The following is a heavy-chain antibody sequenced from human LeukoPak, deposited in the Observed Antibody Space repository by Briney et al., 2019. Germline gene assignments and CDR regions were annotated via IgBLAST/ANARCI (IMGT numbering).Heavy chain of an antibody. CDR3: ARDRPPGYCSSTSCYAGYFQH. D-gene: IGHD2-2*03. CDR1: GGTFSSYA. Sequence: SVKVSYKASGGTFSSYAISWVRQAPGQGLEWMGRIIPIPGIANYAQKFQGRVTITADKSTSTAYMELSSLRSEDTAVYYCARDRPPGYCSSTSCYAGYFQHWGQGTLVTVSS. J-gene: IGHJ1*01. CDR2: IIPIPGIA. V-gene: IGHV1-69*04.